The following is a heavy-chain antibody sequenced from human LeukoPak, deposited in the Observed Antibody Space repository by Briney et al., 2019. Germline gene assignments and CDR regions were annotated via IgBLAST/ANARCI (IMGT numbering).Heavy chain of an antibody. D-gene: IGHD6-19*01. CDR3: ASNIAVADNFDY. J-gene: IGHJ4*02. Sequence: SETLSLICTVSGGSISSSSYYWGWIRQPPGKGLEWIGSIYYSGNTYYNPSLKSRVIISVDTSKNQFSLKLSSVTAADTAMYYCASNIAVADNFDYWGQGTLVTVSS. CDR2: IYYSGNT. CDR1: GGSISSSSYY. V-gene: IGHV4-39*07.